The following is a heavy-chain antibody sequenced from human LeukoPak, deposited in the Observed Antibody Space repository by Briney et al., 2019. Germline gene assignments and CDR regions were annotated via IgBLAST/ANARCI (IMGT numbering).Heavy chain of an antibody. Sequence: SVSVSCKAYGGTFSSYAISWVRQAPGQGLEWMGGIIPIFGTANYAQKFQGRVTMTTDTSTGTAYMELRSLRSADTAVYYCARDLAPGWTVTFDYWGQGTLVTVSS. CDR1: GGTFSSYA. J-gene: IGHJ4*02. CDR3: ARDLAPGWTVTFDY. V-gene: IGHV1-69*05. CDR2: IIPIFGTA. D-gene: IGHD4-17*01.